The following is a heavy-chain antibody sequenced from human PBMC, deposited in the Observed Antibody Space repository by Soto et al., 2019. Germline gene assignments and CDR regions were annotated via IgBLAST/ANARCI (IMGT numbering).Heavy chain of an antibody. CDR1: GFTSTRYS. J-gene: IGHJ6*02. CDR3: ASRVYADFAV. D-gene: IGHD3-16*01. CDR2: INPNNGGT. Sequence: QVQLVQSGAEVMKPGASVKVSCKASGFTSTRYSVHWVRQAPGQGPEWMGRINPNNGGTNYAQEFQCRVTMTRDTSPTTVYMDLSSLRSVDTTVYYCASRVYADFAVLGQGTTVTVS. V-gene: IGHV1-46*01.